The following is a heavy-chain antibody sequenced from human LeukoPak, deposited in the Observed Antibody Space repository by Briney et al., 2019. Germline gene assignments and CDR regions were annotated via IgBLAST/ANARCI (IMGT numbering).Heavy chain of an antibody. V-gene: IGHV4-59*01. CDR3: ARDSGTTGEVKFDP. Sequence: PSETLSLTCTVSGGSISSYYWSWIRQPPGQGVEWIGYIYYSGSTNYNPSLKSRVTISVVTSKNQFSLKLSSVTAADTAVYYCARDSGTTGEVKFDPWGQGTLVTVSS. J-gene: IGHJ5*02. D-gene: IGHD3-10*01. CDR2: IYYSGST. CDR1: GGSISSYY.